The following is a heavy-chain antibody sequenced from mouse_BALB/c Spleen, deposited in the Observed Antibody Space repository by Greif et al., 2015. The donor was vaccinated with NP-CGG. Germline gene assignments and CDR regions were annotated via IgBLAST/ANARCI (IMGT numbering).Heavy chain of an antibody. D-gene: IGHD1-2*01. Sequence: VQLVESGAELVKPGASVKLSCKASGYTFTEYIIHWVKQRSGQGLEWIGWFYPGGGSIKYNEKFKDKATLTADKSSSTVYMELSRLTSEDSAVYFWARHEESSFPFDYWGQGTTLTVSS. CDR3: ARHEESSFPFDY. J-gene: IGHJ2*01. CDR2: FYPGGGSI. CDR1: GYTFTEYI. V-gene: IGHV1-62-2*01.